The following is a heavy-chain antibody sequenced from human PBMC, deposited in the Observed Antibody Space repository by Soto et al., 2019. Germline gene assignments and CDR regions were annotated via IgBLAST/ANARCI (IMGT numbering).Heavy chain of an antibody. J-gene: IGHJ4*02. CDR3: ARDIDSGWFLFHLDH. CDR1: GYTFTSYG. Sequence: ASVKVSCKASGYTFTSYGISWVRQAPGQGLEWMGWISAYNGNTNYAQKLQGRVTMTTDTSTSTAYMELRSLRSDDTAVYYCARDIDSGWFLFHLDHWGQGTRVTVSA. V-gene: IGHV1-18*01. CDR2: ISAYNGNT. D-gene: IGHD6-19*01.